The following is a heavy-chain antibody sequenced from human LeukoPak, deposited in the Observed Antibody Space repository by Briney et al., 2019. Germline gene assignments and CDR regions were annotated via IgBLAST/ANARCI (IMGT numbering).Heavy chain of an antibody. CDR1: AFPFSSYA. CDR2: VSGSGGTT. J-gene: IGHJ4*02. V-gene: IGHV3-23*01. CDR3: AKSDYYDSSGHPSSFEY. Sequence: GGSLRLSCAAAAFPFSSYAMSWVSQAPGKGLEWVSGVSGSGGTTYYADTVKGRFTISRDNSKRTLYLQMNSLRAEDTAVYYCAKSDYYDSSGHPSSFEYWGQGTLVTVSS. D-gene: IGHD3-22*01.